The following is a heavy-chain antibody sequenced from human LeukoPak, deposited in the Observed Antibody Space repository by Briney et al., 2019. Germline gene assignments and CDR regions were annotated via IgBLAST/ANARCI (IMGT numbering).Heavy chain of an antibody. V-gene: IGHV3-20*04. CDR1: GFTFDDSD. Sequence: PGGSLRLSCVASGFTFDDSDLSWVRQVPGKGLEWVCGLNWNGDKTGYADSVKGRFIISRDNAKNSLYLQMNGLRAEDTALYYCTRDAFGGVIAPYFHDWGQGTRVTVSS. D-gene: IGHD3-16*02. J-gene: IGHJ4*02. CDR2: LNWNGDKT. CDR3: TRDAFGGVIAPYFHD.